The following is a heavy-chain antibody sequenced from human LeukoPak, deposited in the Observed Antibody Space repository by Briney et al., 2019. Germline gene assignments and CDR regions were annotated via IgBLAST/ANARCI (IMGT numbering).Heavy chain of an antibody. CDR3: ARDRAGDYYFDY. J-gene: IGHJ4*02. CDR2: IYSGGST. D-gene: IGHD6-19*01. Sequence: GGSLRLSCAASGFTVSSNYMSWVRQAPRKGLEWVSVIYSGGSTYYADSVKGRFTISRDNSKNTLYLQMNSLRAEDTAVYYCARDRAGDYYFDYWGQGTLVTVSS. V-gene: IGHV3-66*02. CDR1: GFTVSSNY.